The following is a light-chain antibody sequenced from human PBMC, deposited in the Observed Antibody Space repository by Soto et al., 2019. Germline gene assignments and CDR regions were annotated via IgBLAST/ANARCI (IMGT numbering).Light chain of an antibody. J-gene: IGLJ1*01. CDR3: CSFTSSNTHV. V-gene: IGLV2-23*02. CDR1: SSDFGNYNL. CDR2: EVN. Sequence: QSALTQPASVSGSPGQSITISCTGTSSDFGNYNLVSWYQQHPGKVLKLILFEVNKRPSGVSGRFSGSKSGNTASLTISGLQAEDEADYYCCSFTSSNTHVFGTGTKVTVL.